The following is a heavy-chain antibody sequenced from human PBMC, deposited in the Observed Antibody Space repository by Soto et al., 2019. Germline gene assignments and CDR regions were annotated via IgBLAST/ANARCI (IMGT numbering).Heavy chain of an antibody. CDR2: ISSSSSYT. D-gene: IGHD3-22*01. J-gene: IGHJ4*02. CDR1: GFTFSDYY. CDR3: ARDKGYYDSSGYYLLDY. V-gene: IGHV3-11*06. Sequence: SGGSLRLSCAASGFTFSDYYMSWIRQAPGKGLEWVSYISSSSSYTNYADSVKGRFTISRDNAKNSLYLQMNSLRAEDTAVYYCARDKGYYDSSGYYLLDYWGQGTLVTVSS.